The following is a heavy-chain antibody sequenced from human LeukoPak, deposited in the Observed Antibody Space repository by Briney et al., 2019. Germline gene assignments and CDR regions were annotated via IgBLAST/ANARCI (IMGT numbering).Heavy chain of an antibody. J-gene: IGHJ4*02. Sequence: SETLSLTCTVSGGSISSYYWSWIRQPAGKGLEWIGRIYTSGSTNYNPSLKSRATMSVDTSKNQFSLKLSSVTAADTAVYYCARHPYDYAWGSYRYTGFFDYWGQGTLVTVSS. CDR2: IYTSGST. V-gene: IGHV4-4*07. CDR1: GGSISSYY. D-gene: IGHD3-16*02. CDR3: ARHPYDYAWGSYRYTGFFDY.